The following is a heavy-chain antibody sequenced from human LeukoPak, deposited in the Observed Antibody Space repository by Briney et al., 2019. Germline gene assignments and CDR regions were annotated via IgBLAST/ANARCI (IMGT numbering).Heavy chain of an antibody. V-gene: IGHV4-38-2*02. J-gene: IGHJ3*02. CDR2: IYLSGGT. CDR3: ARFISGEDHTSSSWFLGAFDI. D-gene: IGHD6-13*01. Sequence: SETLSLTCSVSNYSISDGYYWRCIRQPAGKGLEWIGRIYLSGGTNYNPSLKSRVTISVDTSKNQFSLKLSSVTAADTAVYYCARFISGEDHTSSSWFLGAFDIWGQGTMVTVSS. CDR1: NYSISDGYY.